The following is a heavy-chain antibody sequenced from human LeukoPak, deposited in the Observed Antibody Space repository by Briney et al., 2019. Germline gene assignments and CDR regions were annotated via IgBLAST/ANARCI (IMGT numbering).Heavy chain of an antibody. CDR2: INSDGSST. J-gene: IGHJ5*02. V-gene: IGHV3-74*01. CDR3: ARVAAGRFDP. Sequence: GGSLRLSCAASGFTFSSYWMHWVRQAPGKGLVWVSRINSDGSSTSYADSVKGRFTISRDNAKNTLYLQMNSRKAEDTAVYHCARVAAGRFDPWGQGTLVTVSS. CDR1: GFTFSSYW.